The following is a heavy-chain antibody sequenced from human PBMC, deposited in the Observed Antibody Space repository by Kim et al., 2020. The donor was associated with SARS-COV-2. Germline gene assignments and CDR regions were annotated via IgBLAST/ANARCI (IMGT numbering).Heavy chain of an antibody. V-gene: IGHV4-30-2*05. J-gene: IGHJ4*02. Sequence: YNTSLTSRVTISVDTSKNQFSLQLSSVTAADTAVYYCARSSIAAAGIFDYWGQGTLVTVSS. D-gene: IGHD6-13*01. CDR3: ARSSIAAAGIFDY.